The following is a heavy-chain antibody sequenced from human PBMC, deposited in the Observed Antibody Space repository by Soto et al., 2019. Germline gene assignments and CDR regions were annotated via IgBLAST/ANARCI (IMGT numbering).Heavy chain of an antibody. V-gene: IGHV3-7*01. CDR1: GFTFSSYW. CDR2: IKQDGSEK. J-gene: IGHJ4*02. CDR3: ARGRFGELYYFDY. Sequence: GGSLRLSCAASGFTFSSYWMSWVRQAPGKGLEWVSNIKQDGSEKYYVDSVKGRFTISRDNAKNSLYLQMNSLRAEDTAVYYCARGRFGELYYFDYWGQGTLVTVSS. D-gene: IGHD3-10*01.